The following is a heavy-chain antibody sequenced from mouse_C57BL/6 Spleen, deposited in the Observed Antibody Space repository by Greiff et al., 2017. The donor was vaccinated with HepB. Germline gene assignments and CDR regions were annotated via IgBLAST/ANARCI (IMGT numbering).Heavy chain of an antibody. V-gene: IGHV2-6*01. Sequence: VQVVESGPGLVAPSQSLSITCTVSGFSLTSYGVDWVRQSPGKGLEWLGVIWGVGSTNYNSALKSRLSISKDNSKSQVFLKMNSLQTDDTAMYYCASGGGTTWFAYWGQGTLVTVSA. D-gene: IGHD4-1*01. J-gene: IGHJ3*01. CDR1: GFSLTSYG. CDR3: ASGGGTTWFAY. CDR2: IWGVGST.